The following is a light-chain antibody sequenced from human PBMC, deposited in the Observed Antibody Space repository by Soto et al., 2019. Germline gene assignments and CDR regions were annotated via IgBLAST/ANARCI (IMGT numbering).Light chain of an antibody. V-gene: IGKV3-20*01. Sequence: EVVMRQSPATLSVSPGEGATLSCRASQGIGDTLAWYQQKPGQAPRLLIYGASTRATGIPDRFSGSGSGTDFTLTISRLEPEDFAVYYCQQYGSSPGTFGGGTKVDIK. CDR3: QQYGSSPGT. J-gene: IGKJ4*01. CDR1: QGIGDT. CDR2: GAS.